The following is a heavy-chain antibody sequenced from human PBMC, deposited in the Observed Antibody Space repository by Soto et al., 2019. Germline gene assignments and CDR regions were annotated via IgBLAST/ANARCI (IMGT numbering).Heavy chain of an antibody. CDR3: TTADAYCGGDSHSAVDY. V-gene: IGHV3-15*07. CDR1: GFTFSNAW. CDR2: IKSKTDGGTT. J-gene: IGHJ4*02. D-gene: IGHD2-21*02. Sequence: EVQLVESGGGLVKPGGSLRLSCAASGFTFSNAWMNWVRQAPGKGLEWVGRIKSKTDGGTTDYAAPVKGRFTISRDDSKSTLYLQMNSLKTEDTAVYYCTTADAYCGGDSHSAVDYWGQGTLVTVSS.